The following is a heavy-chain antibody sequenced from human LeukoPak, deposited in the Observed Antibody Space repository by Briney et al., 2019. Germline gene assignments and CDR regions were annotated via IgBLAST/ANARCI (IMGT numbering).Heavy chain of an antibody. CDR2: ISYDGSNK. D-gene: IGHD3-22*01. CDR1: GFTFSSYG. J-gene: IGHJ4*02. Sequence: QPGGSLRLSCAASGFTFSSYGMHWVRQAPGKGLEWVAVISYDGSNKYYADSVKGRFTISRDNSKNTLYLQMNSLRAEDTAVYYCAFDYYDSSGVDYWGQGTLVTVSS. CDR3: AFDYYDSSGVDY. V-gene: IGHV3-30*03.